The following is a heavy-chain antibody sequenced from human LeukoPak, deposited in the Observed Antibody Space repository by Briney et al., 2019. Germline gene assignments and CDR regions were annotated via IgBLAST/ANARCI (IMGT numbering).Heavy chain of an antibody. D-gene: IGHD2/OR15-2a*01. J-gene: IGHJ5*02. V-gene: IGHV4-59*11. CDR2: IFYSGHT. CDR1: GGSITSHS. CDR3: ARDTDRISSPGSWFDP. Sequence: PSETLSLTCTVSGGSITSHSWSWIRQPPGKGLEWIGYIFYSGHTNYNPSLRSRVTISVDTSKTQFSLRLTSVTAADTAVYFCARDTDRISSPGSWFDPWARGPWSPSPQ.